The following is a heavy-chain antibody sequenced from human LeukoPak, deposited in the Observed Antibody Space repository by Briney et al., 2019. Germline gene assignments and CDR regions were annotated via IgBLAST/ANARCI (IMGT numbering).Heavy chain of an antibody. CDR3: ARRGETATIDY. V-gene: IGHV5-51*01. CDR2: IYPGDSDT. D-gene: IGHD5-24*01. CDR1: EYSFTNYW. J-gene: IGHJ4*02. Sequence: GESLKISCKGSEYSFTNYWIAWVRQMPGKGLEWMGIIYPGDSDTRYRPSLQGQVTISADKSISTAYLQWSSLKASDTAMYYCARRGETATIDYWGQGTLVTVSS.